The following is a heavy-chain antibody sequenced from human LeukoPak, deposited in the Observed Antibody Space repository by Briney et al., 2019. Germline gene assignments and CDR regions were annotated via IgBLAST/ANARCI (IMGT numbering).Heavy chain of an antibody. V-gene: IGHV4-39*07. J-gene: IGHJ4*02. CDR2: LFYGGGT. CDR3: ARGGITGTTDYFDY. Sequence: SETLSLTCTVSGGSINSNDYYWVYIRQTPGKGLEWIGSLFYGGGTYYNPSLKSRVTISVDTSKNQFSLKLSSVTAADTAVYYCARGGITGTTDYFDYWGQGTRVTVSS. D-gene: IGHD1-7*01. CDR1: GGSINSNDYY.